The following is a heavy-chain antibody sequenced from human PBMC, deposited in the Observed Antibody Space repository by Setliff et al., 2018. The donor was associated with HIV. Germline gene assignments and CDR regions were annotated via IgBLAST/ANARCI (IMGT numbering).Heavy chain of an antibody. CDR2: IQSGGII. D-gene: IGHD3-22*01. Sequence: GGSLRLSCAASGFTLSNSAMTWVRQKPGRGLEWVSLIQSGGIIYYADSVKGRFTISSDNSNNILSLQMSSLRAEDTALYYCAKLDYYDYSGSWARKVAIDFWGRGTMVTVSS. V-gene: IGHV3-23*01. J-gene: IGHJ3*01. CDR1: GFTLSNSA. CDR3: AKLDYYDYSGSWARKVAIDF.